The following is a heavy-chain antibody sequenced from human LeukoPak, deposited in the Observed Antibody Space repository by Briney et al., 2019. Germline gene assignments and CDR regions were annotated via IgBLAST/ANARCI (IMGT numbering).Heavy chain of an antibody. Sequence: GGSLRLSCVASGFTFSSYAMSWVRQAPGKGLEWVSAISGSGGSTYYADSVKGRFTISRDNSKNTLYLQMSSLRAEDTAVYYCAKASSSSWYVLGNWGQGTLVTVSS. CDR2: ISGSGGST. J-gene: IGHJ4*02. CDR3: AKASSSSWYVLGN. D-gene: IGHD6-13*01. V-gene: IGHV3-23*01. CDR1: GFTFSSYA.